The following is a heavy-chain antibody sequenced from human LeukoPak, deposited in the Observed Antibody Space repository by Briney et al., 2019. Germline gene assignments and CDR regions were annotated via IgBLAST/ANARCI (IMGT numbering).Heavy chain of an antibody. Sequence: GGSLRLSCAASGFTFSSYGMHWVRQAPGKGLEWVAVIWYDGSNKYYADSVKGRFTISRDNSKNTLYLQMNSLRAEDTAVYYCARHVVVGAADYFDYWGQGTLVTVSS. J-gene: IGHJ4*02. CDR1: GFTFSSYG. CDR2: IWYDGSNK. D-gene: IGHD1-26*01. V-gene: IGHV3-33*01. CDR3: ARHVVVGAADYFDY.